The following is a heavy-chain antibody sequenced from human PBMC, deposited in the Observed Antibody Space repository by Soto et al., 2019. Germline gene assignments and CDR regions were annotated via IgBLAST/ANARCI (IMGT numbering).Heavy chain of an antibody. V-gene: IGHV3-30*18. D-gene: IGHD3-16*01. CDR1: GFTLSSYG. CDR3: AKGPGVWKGNYYYYGMDV. Sequence: PGGSLRLSCAASGFTLSSYGMHWVRQAPGKGLEWVAVISYDGSNKYYADSVKGRFTISRDNSKNTLYLQMNSLRAEDTAVYYCAKGPGVWKGNYYYYGMDVWGQGTTVTVSS. CDR2: ISYDGSNK. J-gene: IGHJ6*02.